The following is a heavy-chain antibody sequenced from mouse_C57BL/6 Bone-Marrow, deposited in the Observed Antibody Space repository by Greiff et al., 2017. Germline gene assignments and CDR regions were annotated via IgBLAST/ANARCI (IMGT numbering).Heavy chain of an antibody. CDR1: GYTFTSYW. CDR3: ARKGTTVVAPYFDV. Sequence: QVQLQQPGAELVKPGASVKLSCKASGYTFTSYWMQWVKQRPGQGLEWIGEIDPSDSYTNYNQKFKGKATLTVDTSSSTAYMQLSSLTSEDSAVYYCARKGTTVVAPYFDVWGTGTTVTVSS. CDR2: IDPSDSYT. J-gene: IGHJ1*03. V-gene: IGHV1-50*01. D-gene: IGHD1-1*01.